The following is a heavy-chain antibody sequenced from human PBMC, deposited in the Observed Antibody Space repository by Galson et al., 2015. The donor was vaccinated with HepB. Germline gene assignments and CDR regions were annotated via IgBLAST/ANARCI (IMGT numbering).Heavy chain of an antibody. J-gene: IGHJ5*02. Sequence: LSLTCSVSGGSIRSGSYYWGWIRQPPGKGLEWIGSTYYSGSTYYNPSLKSRVTISVDTSTNQFSLKLSSVTAADTAVYFCARRGFWSGDYDNWFDPWGQGTLVAVSS. CDR1: GGSIRSGSYY. D-gene: IGHD3-3*01. CDR2: TYYSGST. V-gene: IGHV4-39*01. CDR3: ARRGFWSGDYDNWFDP.